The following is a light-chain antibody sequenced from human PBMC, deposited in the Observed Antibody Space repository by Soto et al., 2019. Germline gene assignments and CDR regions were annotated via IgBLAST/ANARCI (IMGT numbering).Light chain of an antibody. CDR1: SSDIGGYNY. J-gene: IGLJ2*01. Sequence: QSVLTQPASVSGSPGQSITISCTGTSSDIGGYNYVSWYQQHPGKAPKLMIYDVSNRPLGVSNRFSGSKSGNTASLTISGLQAEDEADYYCSSYTTSSPFVIFGGGTKLTVL. CDR2: DVS. V-gene: IGLV2-14*01. CDR3: SSYTTSSPFVI.